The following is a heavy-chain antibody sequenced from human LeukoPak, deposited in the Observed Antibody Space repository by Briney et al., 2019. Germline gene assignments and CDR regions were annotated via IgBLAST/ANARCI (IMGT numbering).Heavy chain of an antibody. J-gene: IGHJ4*02. CDR3: ARRGWGGSGFDY. D-gene: IGHD3-16*01. V-gene: IGHV3-48*01. CDR2: ISSSSGTI. CDR1: GFTFSGYS. Sequence: GGSLRLSCAASGFTFSGYSMNWVRQTPGKGLEWLSYISSSSGTIYSADSVKGRFTISRDNAKNSLYLQMNSLRAEDTAVYYCARRGWGGSGFDYWGQGTLVTVSS.